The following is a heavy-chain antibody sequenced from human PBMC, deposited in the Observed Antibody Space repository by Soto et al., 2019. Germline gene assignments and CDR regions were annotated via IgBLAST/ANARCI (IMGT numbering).Heavy chain of an antibody. J-gene: IGHJ4*02. D-gene: IGHD3-9*01. CDR1: GFAFSTYP. V-gene: IGHV3-30-3*01. CDR3: ARDLYQLDTTAYYFLLFFDY. Sequence: GGFLRLSCAASGFAFSTYPMHWVRQAPGQGPEWVAVISYDEAKKYYADSVKGRFTISRDNAKNTLYLQMNSLRPEDTAIYYCARDLYQLDTTAYYFLLFFDYWGQGALVTVS. CDR2: ISYDEAKK.